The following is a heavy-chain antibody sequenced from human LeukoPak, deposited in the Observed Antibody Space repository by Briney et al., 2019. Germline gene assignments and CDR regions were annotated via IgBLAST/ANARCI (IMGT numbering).Heavy chain of an antibody. Sequence: PSETLSLTCTVSGGSISTYYWSWIRQPPGKGLEWIGYIYYSGSTNYNPSLKSRVTISVDTSKDQFSLKLSSVTAADTAVYCCARGNRIVVAPFDYWGQGTLVTVSS. J-gene: IGHJ4*02. D-gene: IGHD3-22*01. CDR1: GGSISTYY. V-gene: IGHV4-59*01. CDR2: IYYSGST. CDR3: ARGNRIVVAPFDY.